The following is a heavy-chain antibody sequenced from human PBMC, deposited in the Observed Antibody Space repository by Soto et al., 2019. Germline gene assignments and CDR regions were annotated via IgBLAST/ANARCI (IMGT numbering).Heavy chain of an antibody. CDR1: GYTLTELS. D-gene: IGHD2-15*01. V-gene: IGHV1-24*01. Sequence: ASVKVSCKVSGYTLTELSMHWVRQAPGKGLEWMGGFDPEDGETIYAQKFQGRVTMTEDTSTDTAYMELSSLRSEDTAVYYCATEVYTVAATPFWFDPWGQGTLVTVSS. CDR2: FDPEDGET. J-gene: IGHJ5*02. CDR3: ATEVYTVAATPFWFDP.